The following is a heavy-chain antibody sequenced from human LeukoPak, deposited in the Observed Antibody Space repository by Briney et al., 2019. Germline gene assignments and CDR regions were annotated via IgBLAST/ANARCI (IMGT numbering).Heavy chain of an antibody. Sequence: PSETLSLTCTVSGGSISSYYWSWIRQSPGKGLEWIGYIYYSGSTNYNPSLKSRVTISVDTSKNQFSLKLSSVTAADTAVYYCARQKQQLGWFDPWGQGTLVTVSS. CDR1: GGSISSYY. V-gene: IGHV4-59*08. D-gene: IGHD6-13*01. J-gene: IGHJ5*02. CDR3: ARQKQQLGWFDP. CDR2: IYYSGST.